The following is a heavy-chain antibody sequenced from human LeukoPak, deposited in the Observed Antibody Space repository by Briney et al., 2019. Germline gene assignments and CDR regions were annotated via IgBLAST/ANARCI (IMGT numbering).Heavy chain of an antibody. CDR1: GYTFTDYY. CDR3: AAPSARSTVTTWSAFDL. J-gene: IGHJ3*01. CDR2: ISPNSGGT. Sequence: GATVKVSCKASGYTFTDYYIHWVRQAPGQGLEWMGWISPNSGGTNYAQKFQGRVTMTEDTSTNTAYMELSSLRSEDSAMYYCAAPSARSTVTTWSAFDLWGQGTMVTVSS. V-gene: IGHV1-2*02. D-gene: IGHD4-17*01.